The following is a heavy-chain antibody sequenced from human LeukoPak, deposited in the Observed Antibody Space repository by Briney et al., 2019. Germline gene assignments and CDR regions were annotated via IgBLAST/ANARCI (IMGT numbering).Heavy chain of an antibody. V-gene: IGHV1-2*06. J-gene: IGHJ4*02. CDR2: INPNSGGT. Sequence: GASVKVSCKASGGTFSSYAISWVRQAPGQGLEWMGRINPNSGGTNYAQKFQGRVTMTRDTSISTAYMELSRLRSDDTAVYYCARNRYSSGRTFDYWGQGTLVTVSS. D-gene: IGHD6-19*01. CDR3: ARNRYSSGRTFDY. CDR1: GGTFSSYA.